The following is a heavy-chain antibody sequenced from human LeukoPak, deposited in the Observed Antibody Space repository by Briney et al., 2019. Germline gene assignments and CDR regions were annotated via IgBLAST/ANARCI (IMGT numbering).Heavy chain of an antibody. J-gene: IGHJ5*02. D-gene: IGHD6-13*01. V-gene: IGHV1-8*01. CDR1: GYTFTSYD. Sequence: ASVKVSCKASGYTFTSYDINRVRQATGQGLEWMGWMNPNSGNTGYAQKFQGRVTMTRNTSISTAYMELSSLRSEDTAVYYCARGPLGIAAAGTWGQGTLVTVSS. CDR3: ARGPLGIAAAGT. CDR2: MNPNSGNT.